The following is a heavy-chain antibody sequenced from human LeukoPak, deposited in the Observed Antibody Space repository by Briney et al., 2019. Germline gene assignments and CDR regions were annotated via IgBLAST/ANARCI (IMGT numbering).Heavy chain of an antibody. CDR3: AGHYYYDTTGSDY. J-gene: IGHJ4*02. V-gene: IGHV4-4*07. CDR1: GGSITSHY. Sequence: ASETLSLTCTVSGGSITSHYWSWIRQPAGKGLEWIGRIYPSGSTNYNPSLKTRVTMSVDTSKSQFSLKLSSVTAADTAVYYCAGHYYYDTTGSDYWGQGTLVTVSS. D-gene: IGHD3-22*01. CDR2: IYPSGST.